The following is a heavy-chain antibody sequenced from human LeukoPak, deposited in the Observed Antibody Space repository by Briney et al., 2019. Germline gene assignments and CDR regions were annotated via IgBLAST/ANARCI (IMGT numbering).Heavy chain of an antibody. CDR3: ATGIAGAPRTDC. J-gene: IGHJ4*02. CDR2: IRKKANSYTT. D-gene: IGHD1-26*01. V-gene: IGHV3-72*01. CDR1: GFTFSDHY. Sequence: PGGSLRLSCAASGFTFSDHYMDWVRQAPGKGPERVGRIRKKANSYTTEYAASVKGRFTISRDDSKNSLYLQMNSLKAEDTAVYYCATGIAGAPRTDCWGQGTLVTVSS.